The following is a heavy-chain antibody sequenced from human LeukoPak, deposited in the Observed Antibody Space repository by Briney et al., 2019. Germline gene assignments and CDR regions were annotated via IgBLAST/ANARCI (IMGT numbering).Heavy chain of an antibody. CDR3: ARQGSNWYFEYFQH. V-gene: IGHV4-39*01. CDR1: GGSISSSRNY. CDR2: IHYSGST. Sequence: PSETLSLTCTVSGGSISSSRNYWGWIRQPPGKRLEWIGSIHYSGSTYYSPSLKSRVTISVDMSKNQFSLKLTSMTAADTAVYYCARQGSNWYFEYFQHWGQGTLVTVSS. J-gene: IGHJ1*01. D-gene: IGHD4-11*01.